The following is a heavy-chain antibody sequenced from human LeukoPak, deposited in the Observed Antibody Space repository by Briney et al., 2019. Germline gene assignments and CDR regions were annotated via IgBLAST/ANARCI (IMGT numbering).Heavy chain of an antibody. D-gene: IGHD3-10*01. CDR1: GYTFTSYG. V-gene: IGHV1-18*04. Sequence: ASVKVSCKASGYTFTSYGISWVRQAPGQGLEWMGWISAYNGNTNYAQKLQGRVTMTTDTSTSTAYMELRSLRSDDTAVYYCARCSRYYYGSGSYYNSDDAFDIWGQGTTVTVSS. J-gene: IGHJ3*02. CDR2: ISAYNGNT. CDR3: ARCSRYYYGSGSYYNSDDAFDI.